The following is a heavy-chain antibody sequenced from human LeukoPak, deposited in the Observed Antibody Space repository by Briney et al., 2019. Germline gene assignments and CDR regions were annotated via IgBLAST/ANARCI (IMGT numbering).Heavy chain of an antibody. CDR2: IRYDGSNK. CDR1: GFIFSSYA. J-gene: IGHJ2*01. V-gene: IGHV3-30*02. Sequence: AGGSLRLSCEASGFIFSSYAMHWVRQAPGKGLEWVAFIRYDGSNKYYADSVKGRFTISRDNSKNTLYLQMNSLRAEDTAVYYCAKPDSKDGYNYHWYFDLWGRGTLVTVSS. CDR3: AKPDSKDGYNYHWYFDL. D-gene: IGHD5-24*01.